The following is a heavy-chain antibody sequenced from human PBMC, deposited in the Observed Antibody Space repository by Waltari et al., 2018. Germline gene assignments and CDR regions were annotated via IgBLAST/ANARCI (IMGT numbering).Heavy chain of an antibody. CDR3: ARGARRTTVTTGWWYFDL. J-gene: IGHJ2*01. Sequence: EVQLVESGGGLVQPGGSLRLSCAASGFTYSMHGRHWVRQAPGKGLVWVSRSNSDGSSTSYADSVKGRFTISKDNAKNTVYLQMNSLRAEDTAIYYCARGARRTTVTTGWWYFDLWGRGTLVTVSS. CDR2: SNSDGSST. V-gene: IGHV3-74*01. D-gene: IGHD4-17*01. CDR1: GFTYSMHG.